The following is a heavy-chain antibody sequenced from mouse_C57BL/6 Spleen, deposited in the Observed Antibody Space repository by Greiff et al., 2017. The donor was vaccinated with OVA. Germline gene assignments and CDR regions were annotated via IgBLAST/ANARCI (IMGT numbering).Heavy chain of an antibody. CDR3: ARWGGTKVWAY. D-gene: IGHD4-1*01. CDR1: GYTFTSYW. V-gene: IGHV1-69*01. CDR2: IDPSDSYT. Sequence: QVQLKQPGAELVMPGASVKLSCKASGYTFTSYWMHWVKQRPGQGLEWIGEIDPSDSYTNYNQKFKGKSTLTVDKSSSTAYMQLSSLTSEDSAVYYCARWGGTKVWAYWGQGTLVTVSA. J-gene: IGHJ3*01.